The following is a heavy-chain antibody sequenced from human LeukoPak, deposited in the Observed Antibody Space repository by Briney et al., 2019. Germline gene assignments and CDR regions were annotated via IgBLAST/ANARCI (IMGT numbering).Heavy chain of an antibody. CDR1: GYTFTSYG. D-gene: IGHD3-3*01. V-gene: IGHV1-18*01. CDR3: ARVFGVVNTPYYYYGMDV. CDR2: IGAYNGNT. Sequence: GASVKVSCKASGYTFTSYGISWVRQAPGQGLEWMGWIGAYNGNTNYAQKLQGRVTMTTDTSTSTAYMELRSLRSDDTALYYCARVFGVVNTPYYYYGMDVWGQGTLVTVSS. J-gene: IGHJ6*02.